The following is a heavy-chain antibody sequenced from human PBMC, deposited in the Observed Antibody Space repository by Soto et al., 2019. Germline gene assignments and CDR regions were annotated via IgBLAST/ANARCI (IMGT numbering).Heavy chain of an antibody. CDR3: ERGLTYYDFWSGYSQFDY. CDR2: IIPILGIA. V-gene: IGHV1-69*02. Sequence: GASVKVSCKASGGTFSSYTISWGRQAPGQGLEWMGRIIPILGIANYAQKFQGRVTITADKSTSTAYMELSSLRSEDTAVYYCERGLTYYDFWSGYSQFDYWGKGTLVIVAS. CDR1: GGTFSSYT. J-gene: IGHJ4*02. D-gene: IGHD3-3*01.